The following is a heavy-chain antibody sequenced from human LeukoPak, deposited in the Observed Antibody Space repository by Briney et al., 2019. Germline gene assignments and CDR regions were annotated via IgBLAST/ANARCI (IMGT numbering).Heavy chain of an antibody. V-gene: IGHV3-74*01. J-gene: IGHJ4*02. Sequence: GGSLRLSCAASGFTFSSYWMHWVRQAPGKGLVWISGINTDGSTTSYADSVRGRFTISRDNANNTLYLQMNSLRAEDTAVYYCARNSGSNRPVDCWGQGTLVAVSS. CDR3: ARNSGSNRPVDC. CDR2: INTDGSTT. CDR1: GFTFSSYW. D-gene: IGHD1-26*01.